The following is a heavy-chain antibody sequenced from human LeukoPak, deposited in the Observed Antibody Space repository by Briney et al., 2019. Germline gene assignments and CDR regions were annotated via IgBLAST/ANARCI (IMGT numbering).Heavy chain of an antibody. D-gene: IGHD5-12*01. CDR3: ARKMVVTIHNYYNYYYRDF. J-gene: IGHJ6*03. V-gene: IGHV4-34*01. CDR1: GGSFSGYY. CDR2: INHSGST. Sequence: SETLSLTCAVYGGSFSGYYWSWIRQPPGKGLEWIGEINHSGSTNYNPSLKSRVTISVDTSKNQFSLKLSSVTAADTAVYYCARKMVVTIHNYYNYYYRDFWGKGTTVTVSS.